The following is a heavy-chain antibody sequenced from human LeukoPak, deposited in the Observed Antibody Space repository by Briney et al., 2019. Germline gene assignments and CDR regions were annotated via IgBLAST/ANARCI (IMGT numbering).Heavy chain of an antibody. CDR2: FDPEDGET. CDR3: ATRPLGGYYYVDY. CDR1: GYTLTELS. D-gene: IGHD3-22*01. V-gene: IGHV1-24*01. J-gene: IGHJ4*02. Sequence: ASVKVSRKVSGYTLTELSMHWVRQAPGKGLEWMGGFDPEDGETIYAQKFQGRVTMTEDTSTDTAYMELSSLRSEDTAVYYCATRPLGGYYYVDYWGQGTLVTVSS.